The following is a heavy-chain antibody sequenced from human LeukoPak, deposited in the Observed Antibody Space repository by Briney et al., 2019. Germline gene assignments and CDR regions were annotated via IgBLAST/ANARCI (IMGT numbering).Heavy chain of an antibody. CDR2: INHSGST. V-gene: IGHV4-34*01. J-gene: IGHJ4*02. CDR3: ARGAPGVYSSSVDY. D-gene: IGHD6-6*01. CDR1: GGSFSGYY. Sequence: SETLSLTRAVYGGSFSGYYWSWIRQPPGKGLEWIGEINHSGSTNYNPSLKSRVTISVDTSKNQFSLKLSSVTAADTAVYYCARGAPGVYSSSVDYWGQGTLVTVSS.